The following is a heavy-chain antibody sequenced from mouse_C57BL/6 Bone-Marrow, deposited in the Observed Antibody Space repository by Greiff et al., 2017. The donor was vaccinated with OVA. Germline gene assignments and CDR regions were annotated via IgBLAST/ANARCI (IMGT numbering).Heavy chain of an antibody. CDR2: ISDGGSYT. V-gene: IGHV5-4*01. CDR1: GFTFSSYA. Sequence: EVKLVESGGGLVKPGGSLKLSCAASGFTFSSYAMSWVRQTPEKRLEWVATISDGGSYTYYPDNVKGRFTISRDNAKNNLYLQMSHLKSEDTAMYYCARDMKMDYWGQGTSVTVSS. CDR3: ARDMKMDY. J-gene: IGHJ4*01. D-gene: IGHD2-3*01.